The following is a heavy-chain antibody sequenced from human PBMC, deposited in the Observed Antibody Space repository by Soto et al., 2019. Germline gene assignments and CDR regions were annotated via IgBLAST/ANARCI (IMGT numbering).Heavy chain of an antibody. CDR2: ISYDGSKK. V-gene: IGHV3-30*18. Sequence: PGGSLRLSCAASGLTFSRSGMHWVRQAPGKGLEWVAVISYDGSKKYYADSVKGRFTISRDNSQNTLYLQMNSLRLEDTAVYYCANVLYGRGMGGPEQFDPWGQGTLVTVSS. J-gene: IGHJ5*02. CDR1: GLTFSRSG. CDR3: ANVLYGRGMGGPEQFDP. D-gene: IGHD2-8*02.